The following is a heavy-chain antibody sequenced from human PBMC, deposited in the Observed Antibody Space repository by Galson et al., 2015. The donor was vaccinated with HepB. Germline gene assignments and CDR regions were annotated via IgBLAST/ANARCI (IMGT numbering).Heavy chain of an antibody. D-gene: IGHD6-19*01. CDR1: GFTFSSYS. CDR2: ISSSSSYI. V-gene: IGHV3-21*01. J-gene: IGHJ4*02. Sequence: SLRLSCAASGFTFSSYSMNWVRRAPGKGLEWVSSISSSSSYIYYADSVKGRFTISRDNAKNSLYLQMDSLRAEDTAVYYCARDKWAVAGQIDYWGQGTLVTVSS. CDR3: ARDKWAVAGQIDY.